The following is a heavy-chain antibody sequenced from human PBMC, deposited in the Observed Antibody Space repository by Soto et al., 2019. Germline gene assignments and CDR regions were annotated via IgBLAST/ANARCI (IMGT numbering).Heavy chain of an antibody. J-gene: IGHJ6*02. V-gene: IGHV3-48*03. Sequence: GGSLRLSCAASGFIFGDYEMNWVRQAPGKGLEWIAHISFSGSTIYYADSVKGRFSISRDNSNNFLYLQLSGLRADDSAVYYCTRGAGFFYGVDVWGPGTTVTVSS. CDR1: GFIFGDYE. CDR2: ISFSGSTI. D-gene: IGHD3-10*01. CDR3: TRGAGFFYGVDV.